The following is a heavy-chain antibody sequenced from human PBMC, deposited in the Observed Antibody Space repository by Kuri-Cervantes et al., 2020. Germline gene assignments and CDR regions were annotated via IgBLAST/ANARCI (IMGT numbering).Heavy chain of an antibody. J-gene: IGHJ4*02. CDR3: AREGDYYDSSGYQNFDY. V-gene: IGHV3-48*01. CDR2: ISSSSSTI. D-gene: IGHD3-22*01. Sequence: GESLKISCAASGFTFSSTHGMSWVRQAPGKGLEWVSYISSSSSTIYYADSVKGRFTISRDNAKNSLYLQMNSLRAEDTAVYYCAREGDYYDSSGYQNFDYWGQGTLVTVSS. CDR1: GFTFSSTHG.